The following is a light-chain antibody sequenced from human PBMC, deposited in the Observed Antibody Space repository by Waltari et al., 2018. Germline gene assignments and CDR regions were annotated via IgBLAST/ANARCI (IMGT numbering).Light chain of an antibody. Sequence: DIQMTQSPSTLSAAVGDRVTITCRASQSISSWLAWYQQKPGNAPKLLIYEESNLQSGVPSRFSGSGSGTEFTLTISSLQPDDFATYFYQHYKNYPRTFGQGTKVEIK. J-gene: IGKJ1*01. CDR1: QSISSW. CDR3: QHYKNYPRT. V-gene: IGKV1-5*03. CDR2: EES.